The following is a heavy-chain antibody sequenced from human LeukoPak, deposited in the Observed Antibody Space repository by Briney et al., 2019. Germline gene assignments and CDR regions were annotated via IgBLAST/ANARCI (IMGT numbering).Heavy chain of an antibody. Sequence: GGSLRLSCAASGFTLSTYGMSWVRQAPGKGLEWVSSISGSGGSTYYADSVKGRFTISRDTSKNTMYLQMNSLRAEDTAIYYCAKDDGSGWSFFDYWGQGTLVTVSS. CDR1: GFTLSTYG. V-gene: IGHV3-23*01. CDR2: ISGSGGST. D-gene: IGHD6-19*01. J-gene: IGHJ4*02. CDR3: AKDDGSGWSFFDY.